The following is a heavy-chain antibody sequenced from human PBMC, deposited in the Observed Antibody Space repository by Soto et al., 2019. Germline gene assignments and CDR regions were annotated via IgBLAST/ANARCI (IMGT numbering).Heavy chain of an antibody. D-gene: IGHD4-17*01. CDR1: GGSISSGGYY. V-gene: IGHV4-39*07. J-gene: IGHJ5*02. Sequence: SETLSLTCTVSGGSISSGGYYWSWIRQPPGKGLEWIGEINHSGSTNYNPSLKSRVTISVDTSKNQFSLKLSPVTAADTAVYYCAREGPTTAPNARWFDPWGQGTLVPVSS. CDR3: AREGPTTAPNARWFDP. CDR2: INHSGST.